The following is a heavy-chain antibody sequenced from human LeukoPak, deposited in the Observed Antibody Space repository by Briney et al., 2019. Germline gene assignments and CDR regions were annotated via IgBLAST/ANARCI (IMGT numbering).Heavy chain of an antibody. V-gene: IGHV1-46*01. D-gene: IGHD2-2*01. J-gene: IGHJ6*02. Sequence: ASVKVSCKASGYTFTNYYMHWVRQAPGQGLEWMGIINPSGGSTSYAQKFQGRVTMTRDTSTSTVYMDLSSLRSEDTAVYYCARVAGGVPAAIRPYGMDVWGQGTTVTVSS. CDR3: ARVAGGVPAAIRPYGMDV. CDR2: INPSGGST. CDR1: GYTFTNYY.